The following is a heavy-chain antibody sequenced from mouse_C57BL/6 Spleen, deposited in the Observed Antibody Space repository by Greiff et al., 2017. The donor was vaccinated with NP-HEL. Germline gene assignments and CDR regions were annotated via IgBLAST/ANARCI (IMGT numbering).Heavy chain of an antibody. J-gene: IGHJ2*01. V-gene: IGHV1-82*01. Sequence: VQLQQSGPELVKPGASVKISCKASGYAFSSSWMNWVKQRPGKGLEWIGRIYPGDGDTNYNGKFKGKATLTADKSSSTAYMQLSSLTSEDSAVYFCAEGDYYGSKDYFDYWGQGTTLTVSS. CDR1: GYAFSSSW. CDR3: AEGDYYGSKDYFDY. D-gene: IGHD1-1*01. CDR2: IYPGDGDT.